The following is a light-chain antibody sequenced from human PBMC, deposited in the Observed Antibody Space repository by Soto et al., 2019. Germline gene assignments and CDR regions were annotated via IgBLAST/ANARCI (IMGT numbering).Light chain of an antibody. J-gene: IGLJ2*01. Sequence: QSALTQPASVSGSPGQSITISCTGTITDVGFSNYVSWYKLHPGNAPKHMIYDVSNRPSGVSNLFSGSKSGNTASLTISGLQAEDEADYYCSSYTTTSTWVFGGGTKLTV. V-gene: IGLV2-14*01. CDR3: SSYTTTSTWV. CDR1: ITDVGFSNY. CDR2: DVS.